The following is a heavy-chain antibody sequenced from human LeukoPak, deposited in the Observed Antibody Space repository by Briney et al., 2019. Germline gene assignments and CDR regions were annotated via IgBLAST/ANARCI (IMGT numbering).Heavy chain of an antibody. CDR2: IFYSGST. CDR1: GGSISSSSYY. V-gene: IGHV4-39*01. CDR3: ARQIRITMNVDY. Sequence: PSETLSLTGTVPGGSISSSSYYWCWIRQPPGKGLEWIGSIFYSGSTYYNPSLKSRVNISVDTSKNQLSLKLSSVTAADTAVYYCARQIRITMNVDYWGQGTLVTVSS. D-gene: IGHD3-3*01. J-gene: IGHJ4*02.